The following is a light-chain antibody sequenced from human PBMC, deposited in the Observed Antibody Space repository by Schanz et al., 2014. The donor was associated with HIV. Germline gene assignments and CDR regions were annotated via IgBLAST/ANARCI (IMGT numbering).Light chain of an antibody. J-gene: IGKJ1*01. V-gene: IGKV4-1*01. CDR1: QSVLYSSNNETY. CDR3: QQYYSIPWT. CDR2: WAS. Sequence: DIVMTQSPDSLPVSLGERATISCKSSQSVLYSSNNETYLAWYQQKPGQPPKLLIYWASNRKSGVPDRFSGTVSGTDFTLTISGLQADDVAVYYCQQYYSIPWTFGQGTKVEIK.